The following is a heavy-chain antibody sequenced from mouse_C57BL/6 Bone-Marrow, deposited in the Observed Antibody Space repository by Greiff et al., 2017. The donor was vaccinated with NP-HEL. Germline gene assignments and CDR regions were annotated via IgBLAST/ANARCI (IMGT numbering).Heavy chain of an antibody. CDR1: GYSITSDY. Sequence: EVQVVESGPGLAKPSQTLSLTCSVTGYSITSDYWNWIRKFPGNKLEYIGYISYSGSTYYNPSLKSRISITRDTSKNQYYLQLNSVTTEDTATYYCARSPLWLRRNYYAMDYWGQGTSVTVSS. CDR2: ISYSGST. CDR3: ARSPLWLRRNYYAMDY. J-gene: IGHJ4*01. D-gene: IGHD2-2*01. V-gene: IGHV3-8*01.